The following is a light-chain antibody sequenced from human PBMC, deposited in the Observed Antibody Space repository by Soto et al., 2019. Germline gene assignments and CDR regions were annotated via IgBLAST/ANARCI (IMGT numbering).Light chain of an antibody. CDR2: DAS. CDR1: QSISSW. V-gene: IGKV1-5*01. Sequence: DIQMTQSPSTLSASVGDRVTITCRASQSISSWLAWYQQKPGKAPKLLIYDASSLESGVPSRFSGSGSGTEFPLTISSLQPDDFATYSCQQYNSYYTFGQGTKVDIK. CDR3: QQYNSYYT. J-gene: IGKJ2*01.